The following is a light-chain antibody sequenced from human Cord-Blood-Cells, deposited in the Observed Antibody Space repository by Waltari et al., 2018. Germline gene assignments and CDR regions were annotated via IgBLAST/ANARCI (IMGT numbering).Light chain of an antibody. CDR2: DAS. V-gene: IGKV3-11*01. Sequence: EIVLTQSPATLSLSPGERATLSCRASQSVSSYLAWYQQKPGQAHRLLIYDASNRATGIPARFSGSGSGTDFPLTISSLEPEDFAVYYCQQRSNWPRTFGQGTKVEIK. CDR3: QQRSNWPRT. CDR1: QSVSSY. J-gene: IGKJ1*01.